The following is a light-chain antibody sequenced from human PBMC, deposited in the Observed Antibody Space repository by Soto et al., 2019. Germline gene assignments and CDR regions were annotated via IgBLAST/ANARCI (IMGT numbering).Light chain of an antibody. Sequence: DLKMTQSPSSLPASVGDRVTIACRASQPITDYLNWYQQKPGKAPKLLISAATSLQTGVPSRFRGSGSGTDFILIISSVQPEDFATYYCQQSYTAPYTFGQGTKLEIK. CDR3: QQSYTAPYT. CDR2: AAT. CDR1: QPITDY. J-gene: IGKJ2*01. V-gene: IGKV1-39*01.